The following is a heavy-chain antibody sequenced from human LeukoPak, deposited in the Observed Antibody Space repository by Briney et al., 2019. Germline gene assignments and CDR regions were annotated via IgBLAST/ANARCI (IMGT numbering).Heavy chain of an antibody. CDR2: IRSKANSYAT. CDR1: GFTFSGSA. CDR3: TRHYDDYVWGSYRYGYDY. V-gene: IGHV3-73*01. D-gene: IGHD3-16*02. J-gene: IGHJ4*02. Sequence: GGSLRLSCAASGFTFSGSAMHWVRQASGKGLEWVGRIRSKANSYATAYAASGKGSFTISRDDSKNPAYLQMNSLKTEDTAVYYCTRHYDDYVWGSYRYGYDYWGQGTLVTVSS.